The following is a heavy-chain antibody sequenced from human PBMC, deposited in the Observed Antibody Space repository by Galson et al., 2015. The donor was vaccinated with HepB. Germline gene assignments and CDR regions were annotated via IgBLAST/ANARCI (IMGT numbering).Heavy chain of an antibody. D-gene: IGHD2-15*01. J-gene: IGHJ6*02. CDR3: ARAFPRGGYAWTTVSYYYGMDV. Sequence: SLRLSCATSGFTFSSYDIHWVRQPPGKGLEWVSSIGTVDDANYADSVRGRFTVSRENAKNSVFLQMNSLIAGDTAVYYCARAFPRGGYAWTTVSYYYGMDVWGQGTTVTVSS. CDR2: IGTVDDA. CDR1: GFTFSSYD. V-gene: IGHV3-13*01.